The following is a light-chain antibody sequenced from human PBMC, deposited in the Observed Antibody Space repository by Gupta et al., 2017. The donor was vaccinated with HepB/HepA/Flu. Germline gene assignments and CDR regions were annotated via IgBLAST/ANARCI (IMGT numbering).Light chain of an antibody. V-gene: IGLV4-69*01. CDR2: LKSDGSH. J-gene: IGLJ3*02. CDR3: QTWGTGNWV. Sequence: QLVLTQSPSASASLRASVKLTCTLSSGHSNYAIAWHQQQPEKGPRYLMKLKSDGSHSKGDGIPDRFSGSSSGAERHLTISSLQSEDEADYYCQTWGTGNWVFGGGTKLTVL. CDR1: SGHSNYA.